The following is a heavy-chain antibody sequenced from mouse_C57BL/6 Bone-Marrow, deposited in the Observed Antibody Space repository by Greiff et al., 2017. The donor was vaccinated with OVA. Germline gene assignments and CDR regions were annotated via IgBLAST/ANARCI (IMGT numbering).Heavy chain of an antibody. J-gene: IGHJ2*01. CDR3: ARVEDSSGYLDY. D-gene: IGHD3-2*02. V-gene: IGHV1-81*01. Sequence: QVQLKQSGAELARPGASVKLSCKASGYTFTSYGISWVKQRTGQGLEWIGEIYPRSGNTYYNEKFKGKATLTADKSSSTAYMELRSLTSEDSAVYFCARVEDSSGYLDYWGQGTTLTVSS. CDR2: IYPRSGNT. CDR1: GYTFTSYG.